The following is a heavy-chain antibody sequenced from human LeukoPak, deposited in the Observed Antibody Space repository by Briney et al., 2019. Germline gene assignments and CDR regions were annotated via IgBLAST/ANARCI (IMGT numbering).Heavy chain of an antibody. D-gene: IGHD5-24*01. CDR1: GGSISSSSYY. Sequence: KPSETLSLTCTVSGGSISSSSYYWGWIRQPPGKGLEWIGSIYYSGSTYYNPSLKSRVTISVDTSKNQFSLKLSSVTAADTAAYYCTSRGFRLPLDAFDVWGQGTRVAVSS. J-gene: IGHJ3*01. CDR3: TSRGFRLPLDAFDV. V-gene: IGHV4-39*01. CDR2: IYYSGST.